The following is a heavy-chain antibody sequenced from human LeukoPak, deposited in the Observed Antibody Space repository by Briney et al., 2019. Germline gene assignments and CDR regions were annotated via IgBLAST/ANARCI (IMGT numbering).Heavy chain of an antibody. CDR3: AKGRPNFDFWSPYN. Sequence: GGSLRLSCAVSGFTFSSFAMNWVRQAPGKGLEWVAAISGNGGNTYYADSVKGRFTISRDNSKNTLYLQMNSLRAEDTAVYSCAKGRPNFDFWSPYNWGQGTLVTVSS. CDR1: GFTFSSFA. V-gene: IGHV3-23*01. CDR2: ISGNGGNT. D-gene: IGHD3-3*01. J-gene: IGHJ4*02.